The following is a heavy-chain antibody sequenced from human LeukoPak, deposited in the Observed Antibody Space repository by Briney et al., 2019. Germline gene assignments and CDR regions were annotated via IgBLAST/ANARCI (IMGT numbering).Heavy chain of an antibody. CDR3: ASTTIGYCSSTSCHDAFDI. J-gene: IGHJ3*02. D-gene: IGHD2-2*01. CDR2: IYYSGST. Sequence: PSETLSLTCTVSGGSISSGGYYWSWIRQHPGKDLEWIGYIYYSGSTYYNPSLKSRVTISVDASKNQFSLKLSSVTAADTAVYYCASTTIGYCSSTSCHDAFDIWGQGTIITVSS. CDR1: GGSISSGGYY. V-gene: IGHV4-31*03.